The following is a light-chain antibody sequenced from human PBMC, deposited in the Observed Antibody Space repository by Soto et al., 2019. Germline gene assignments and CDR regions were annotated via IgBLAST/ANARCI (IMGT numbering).Light chain of an antibody. Sequence: EIVLTQSPGTLSLSPGERATLSCRASQSVSRNYTAWYQQKPGQAPRLVIYGASRRATAIPDRFSGSGSGTDFTLTISRLEPEDLAVYYCQQYGSSPPYTFGQGTKLEIK. CDR1: QSVSRNY. V-gene: IGKV3-20*01. CDR2: GAS. CDR3: QQYGSSPPYT. J-gene: IGKJ2*01.